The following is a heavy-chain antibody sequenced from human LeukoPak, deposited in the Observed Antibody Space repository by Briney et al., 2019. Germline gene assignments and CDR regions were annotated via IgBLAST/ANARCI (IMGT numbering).Heavy chain of an antibody. CDR1: RFTFSSYE. CDR3: AREAAADVFDI. D-gene: IGHD6-13*01. V-gene: IGHV3-48*03. Sequence: SGGSLRLSCAASRFTFSSYEMNWVRQTPGKGLEWVSYISSSGSTFSYADSVKGRFTISRDNAKNSLYLQMNSLRADDTAVYYCAREAAADVFDIWGQGTMVTVSS. CDR2: ISSSGSTF. J-gene: IGHJ3*02.